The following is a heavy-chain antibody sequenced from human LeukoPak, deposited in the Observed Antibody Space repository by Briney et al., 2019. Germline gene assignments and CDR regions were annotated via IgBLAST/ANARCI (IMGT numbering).Heavy chain of an antibody. V-gene: IGHV4-39*07. J-gene: IGHJ3*02. CDR3: ARKRYFDWRRTSDAFDI. D-gene: IGHD3-9*01. Sequence: SETLSLTCTVSGGSIGSSSYYWSWIRQPPGKGLEWIGEINHSGSTNYNPSLKSRVTISVDTSKNQFSLKLSSVTAADTAVYYCARKRYFDWRRTSDAFDIWGQGTMVTVSS. CDR2: INHSGST. CDR1: GGSIGSSSYY.